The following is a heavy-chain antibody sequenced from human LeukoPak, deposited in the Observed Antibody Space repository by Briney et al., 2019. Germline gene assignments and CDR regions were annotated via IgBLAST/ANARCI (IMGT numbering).Heavy chain of an antibody. Sequence: AETLSLTCTVSGGPIRTYQWSWIRQPPGKGLEWIGNIHYSGSANYNPSLKSRVIISVDTSKNQFSLKLSPVTAADTAVYYCAKSNGYGLVDSWGQGTMVTVSS. J-gene: IGHJ3*01. V-gene: IGHV4-59*12. CDR2: IHYSGSA. D-gene: IGHD3-10*01. CDR1: GGPIRTYQ. CDR3: AKSNGYGLVDS.